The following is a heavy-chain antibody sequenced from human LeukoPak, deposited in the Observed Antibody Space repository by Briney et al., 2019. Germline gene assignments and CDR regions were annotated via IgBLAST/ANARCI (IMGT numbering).Heavy chain of an antibody. D-gene: IGHD6-13*01. CDR2: IYYSGST. CDR3: ARHTDIAPLSSLKY. CDR1: GGXFSSYY. V-gene: IGHV4-59*08. Sequence: SETLSLTCTVSGGXFSSYYCSWIRQTPGKGPEWLGHIYYSGSTNCNPSLKSRVSISVDTSKNQFSLKLSSVTAADTAVYYCARHTDIAPLSSLKYWGQGTLVTVSS. J-gene: IGHJ4*02.